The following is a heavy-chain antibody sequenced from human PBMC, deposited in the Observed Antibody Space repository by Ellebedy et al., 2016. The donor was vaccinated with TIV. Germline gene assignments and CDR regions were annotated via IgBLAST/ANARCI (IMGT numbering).Heavy chain of an antibody. Sequence: PGGSLRLSCAASGFTFSDYSMNWIRQTPGKGLEWVSYISSSGSTIYYADSVKGRFTISRDNSKSTLYLQMDSLRAEDTAVYYCARANTAMVRRNHMDVWGQGTTVTVSS. CDR2: ISSSGSTI. CDR1: GFTFSDYS. D-gene: IGHD5-18*01. J-gene: IGHJ6*02. V-gene: IGHV3-11*04. CDR3: ARANTAMVRRNHMDV.